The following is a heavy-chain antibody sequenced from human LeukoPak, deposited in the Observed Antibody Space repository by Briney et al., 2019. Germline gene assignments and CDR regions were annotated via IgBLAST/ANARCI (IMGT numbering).Heavy chain of an antibody. CDR1: GYTFTGYY. CDR2: INPNSGGT. CDR3: ARRAVAGTGLDY. J-gene: IGHJ4*02. Sequence: ASVKVSCKASGYTFTGYYLHWVRQAPGQGLEWMGWINPNSGGTNYAQKFQGRVTMTRDTSISTAYMELSRLRSDDTAVYYCARRAVAGTGLDYWGQGTLVTVSS. V-gene: IGHV1-2*02. D-gene: IGHD6-19*01.